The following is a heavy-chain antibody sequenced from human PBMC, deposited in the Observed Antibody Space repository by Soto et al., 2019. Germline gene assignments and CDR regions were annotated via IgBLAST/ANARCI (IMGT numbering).Heavy chain of an antibody. Sequence: QVQLQESGPGLVKPSETLSLTCTVSGGSISSYYWSWIRQPPGKGLEWIGYIYYSGSTNYNPSLRSRGTISVDTSKNPFSLKLSSVTAADTAVYYCARSYRRYCSGGSCYSYYYYYMDVWGKGTTVTVSS. V-gene: IGHV4-59*01. J-gene: IGHJ6*03. CDR3: ARSYRRYCSGGSCYSYYYYYMDV. CDR1: GGSISSYY. D-gene: IGHD2-15*01. CDR2: IYYSGST.